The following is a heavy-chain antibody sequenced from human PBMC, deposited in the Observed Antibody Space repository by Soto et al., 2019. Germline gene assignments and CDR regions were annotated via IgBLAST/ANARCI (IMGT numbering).Heavy chain of an antibody. J-gene: IGHJ6*01. D-gene: IGHD3-22*01. CDR3: ARGYSYDSSGYFTYYYYAMDV. V-gene: IGHV1-69*12. CDR2: IIPIFGTA. CDR1: GGTFSSYT. Sequence: QVQLVQSGAEVKKPGSSVKVSCKASGGTFSSYTISWVRRAPGHGLEWMGGIIPIFGTANYAQKFQGRVTITADESTSTAYMELSSLRSEDTAVYYCARGYSYDSSGYFTYYYYAMDVWGQGTTVTVSS.